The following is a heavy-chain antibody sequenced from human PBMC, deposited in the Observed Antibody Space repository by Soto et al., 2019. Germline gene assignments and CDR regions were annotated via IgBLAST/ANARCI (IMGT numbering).Heavy chain of an antibody. CDR2: ISYDGSNK. J-gene: IGHJ4*02. D-gene: IGHD6-13*01. CDR1: GFTFSSYA. V-gene: IGHV3-30-3*01. CDR3: ARIPAAANRGDDY. Sequence: GGSLRLSCAASGFTFSSYAMHWVRQAQGKGLEWVAVISYDGSNKYYADSVKGRFTISRDNSKNTLYLQMNSLRAEDTAVYYCARIPAAANRGDDYWGQGTLVTVSS.